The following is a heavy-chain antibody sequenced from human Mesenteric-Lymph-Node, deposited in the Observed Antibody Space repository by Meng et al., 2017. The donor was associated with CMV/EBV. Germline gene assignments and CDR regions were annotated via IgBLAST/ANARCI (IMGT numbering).Heavy chain of an antibody. Sequence: SETLSLTCTVSGGSISSSSYYWGWIRQPPGKGLEWIGSIYYSGSTYYNPSLKSRVTISVDTSKNQFSLKLSSVTAADTAVYYCARIYDFWSGYRLDYWGQGTLVTVSS. CDR3: ARIYDFWSGYRLDY. D-gene: IGHD3-3*01. CDR1: GGSISSSSYY. J-gene: IGHJ4*02. CDR2: IYYSGST. V-gene: IGHV4-39*01.